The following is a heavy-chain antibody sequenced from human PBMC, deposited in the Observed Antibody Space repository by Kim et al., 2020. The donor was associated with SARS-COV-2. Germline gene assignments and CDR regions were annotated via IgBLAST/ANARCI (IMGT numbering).Heavy chain of an antibody. D-gene: IGHD6-19*01. CDR1: GFTFSSYS. CDR2: ISSSSSYI. CDR3: ARDSSGWQQTFDY. Sequence: GGSLRLSCAASGFTFSSYSMNWVRQAPGKGLEWVSSISSSSSYIYYADSVKGRFTISRDNAKNSLYLQMNSLRAEDTAVYYCARDSSGWQQTFDYWGQGTLVTVSS. V-gene: IGHV3-21*01. J-gene: IGHJ4*02.